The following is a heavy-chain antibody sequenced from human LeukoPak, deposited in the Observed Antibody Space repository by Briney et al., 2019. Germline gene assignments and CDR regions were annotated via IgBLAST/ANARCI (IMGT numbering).Heavy chain of an antibody. CDR1: GGSISSYY. CDR3: ARGLHIAVAGTEFGY. CDR2: IYYSGST. D-gene: IGHD6-19*01. V-gene: IGHV4-59*01. Sequence: PSETLSLTCTVSGGSISSYYWSWIRQPPGKGLEWIGYIYYSGSTNYNPSLKSRVTISVDTSKNQFSLKLSSVTAADTAVYYCARGLHIAVAGTEFGYWGQGTLVTVSS. J-gene: IGHJ4*02.